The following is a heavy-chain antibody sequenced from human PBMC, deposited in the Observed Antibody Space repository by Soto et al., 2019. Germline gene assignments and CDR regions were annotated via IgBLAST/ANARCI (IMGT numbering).Heavy chain of an antibody. Sequence: DVQLVESGGGLVKPGGSLRLSCVASGPTFSTYGMNWIRQTPGKGLEWVSSITSSGSYIHYADSVQGRFTVSRVNAKNSMYLQMNSLRVEDTAVYFCARDESAGSSTSNWGQGTLVTVSS. CDR2: ITSSGSYI. D-gene: IGHD2-2*01. V-gene: IGHV3-21*01. CDR1: GPTFSTYG. CDR3: ARDESAGSSTSN. J-gene: IGHJ4*02.